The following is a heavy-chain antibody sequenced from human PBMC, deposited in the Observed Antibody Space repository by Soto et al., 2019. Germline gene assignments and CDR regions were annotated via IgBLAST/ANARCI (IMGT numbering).Heavy chain of an antibody. V-gene: IGHV1-2*02. CDR1: GYTFTGYY. CDR3: ARKGYCSGGSCPPRVVGWFDP. CDR2: INPNSGGT. Sequence: ASVKVSCKASGYTFTGYYMHWVRQAPGQGLEWMGWINPNSGGTNYAQKFQGRVTMTRDTSISTAYMELSRLRSDDTAVYYCARKGYCSGGSCPPRVVGWFDPWGQGTLVNVSS. J-gene: IGHJ5*02. D-gene: IGHD2-15*01.